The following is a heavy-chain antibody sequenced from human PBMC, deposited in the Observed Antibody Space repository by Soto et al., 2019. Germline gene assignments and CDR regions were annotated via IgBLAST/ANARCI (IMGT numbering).Heavy chain of an antibody. V-gene: IGHV3-48*02. CDR3: ARDHPVYYYDSSGWPSPVDY. Sequence: PGGSLRLSCAASGFTFSSYSMNWVRQAPGKGLEWVSYISSSSSTIYYADSVKGRFTISRDNAKNSLYLQMNSLRDEDTAVYYCARDHPVYYYDSSGWPSPVDYWGQGTLVTVSS. J-gene: IGHJ4*02. CDR1: GFTFSSYS. D-gene: IGHD3-22*01. CDR2: ISSSSSTI.